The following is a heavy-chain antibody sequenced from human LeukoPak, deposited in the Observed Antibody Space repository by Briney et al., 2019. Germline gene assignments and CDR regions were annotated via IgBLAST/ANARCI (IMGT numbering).Heavy chain of an antibody. CDR1: DDSVSSSRYY. CDR2: IYHGSA. V-gene: IGHV4-61*01. J-gene: IGHJ5*01. D-gene: IGHD6-19*01. Sequence: TETLSLTCTVSDDSVSSSRYYWTWIRQPPGKGLEWIGYIYHGSATYNPSLESRVALSMDTSKNQYSLKMTSVTAADTAVYYCAREGGRQWLVSGALDSWGQGTLVTVSS. CDR3: AREGGRQWLVSGALDS.